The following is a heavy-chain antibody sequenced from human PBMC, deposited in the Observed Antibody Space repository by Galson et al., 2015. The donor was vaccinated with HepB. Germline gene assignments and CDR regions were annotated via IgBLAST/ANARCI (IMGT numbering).Heavy chain of an antibody. D-gene: IGHD3-3*01. J-gene: IGHJ4*02. CDR2: ISAYNGNT. Sequence: SVKVSCKASGYTFTSYGISWVRQAPGQGLEWMGWISAYNGNTNYAQKLQGRVTMTTDTSTSTAYMELRSLRSVDTAVYYCARDTYDSITIFGVVTFPDYWGQGTLVTVSP. CDR3: ARDTYDSITIFGVVTFPDY. V-gene: IGHV1-18*01. CDR1: GYTFTSYG.